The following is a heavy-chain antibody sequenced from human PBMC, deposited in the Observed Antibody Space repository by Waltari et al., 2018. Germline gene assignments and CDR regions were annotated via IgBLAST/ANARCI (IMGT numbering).Heavy chain of an antibody. CDR2: ISGSGGST. J-gene: IGHJ3*02. CDR1: GFTFSSYA. Sequence: EVQLLESGGGLVQPGGSLRLSCAASGFTFSSYAMSWVRKAPGKGLEWVSAISGSGGSTYYADSVKGRFTISRDKSKNTLYLQMNILRAEDTAVYYCAKDRVIAVAGISAFDIWGQGTMVTVSS. CDR3: AKDRVIAVAGISAFDI. V-gene: IGHV3-23*01. D-gene: IGHD6-19*01.